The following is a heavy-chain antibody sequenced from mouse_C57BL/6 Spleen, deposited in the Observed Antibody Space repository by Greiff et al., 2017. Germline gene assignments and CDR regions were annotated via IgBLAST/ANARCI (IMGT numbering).Heavy chain of an antibody. D-gene: IGHD1-1*01. V-gene: IGHV5-4*01. Sequence: DVQLQESGGGLVKPGGSLKLSCAASGFTFSSYAMSWVRQTPEKSLEWVETISDGGSYTYYPDNVKGRFTISRDNAKNNLYLQMSHLKSEDTAMYYCARAPRDYSWFAYWGQGTLVTVSA. CDR3: ARAPRDYSWFAY. J-gene: IGHJ3*01. CDR1: GFTFSSYA. CDR2: ISDGGSYT.